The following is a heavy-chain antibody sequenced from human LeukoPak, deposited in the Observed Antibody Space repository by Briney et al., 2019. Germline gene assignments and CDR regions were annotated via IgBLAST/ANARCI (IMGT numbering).Heavy chain of an antibody. CDR3: ARDGDFWSGYGHYFDY. D-gene: IGHD3-3*01. CDR1: GGSFSGYY. V-gene: IGHV4-34*01. CDR2: INHSGST. Sequence: SETLSLTCAVYGGSFSGYYWSWIRQPPGKGLEWIGEINHSGSTNYNPSLKSRVTISVDTSKNQFSLKLSSVTAADTAVYYCARDGDFWSGYGHYFDYWGQGTLVTVSS. J-gene: IGHJ4*02.